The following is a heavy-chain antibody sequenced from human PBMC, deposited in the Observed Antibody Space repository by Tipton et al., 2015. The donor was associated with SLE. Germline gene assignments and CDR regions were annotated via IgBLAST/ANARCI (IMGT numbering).Heavy chain of an antibody. CDR1: GGSISSGGYY. D-gene: IGHD6-13*01. CDR2: IYYSGST. J-gene: IGHJ4*02. V-gene: IGHV4-31*03. Sequence: TLSLTCTVSGGSISSGGYYWSWIRQHPGKGLEWIGYIYYSGSTYYNPSLKSRVTISVDTSKNQFSLKLRSVTAADTAVYYCARVAVAAAGLGYWGQGALVTVSS. CDR3: ARVAVAAAGLGY.